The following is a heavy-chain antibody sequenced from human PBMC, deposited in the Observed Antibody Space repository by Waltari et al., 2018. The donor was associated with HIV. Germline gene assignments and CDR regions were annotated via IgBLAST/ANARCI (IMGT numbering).Heavy chain of an antibody. V-gene: IGHV3-23*01. CDR2: ISVSCSST. CDR1: GFTFSPHA. D-gene: IGHD6-6*01. Sequence: EVQLLESGGGLVQPGGSLRLSCAAPGFTFSPHALSWGRQAPGKGLELFLSISVSCSSTYYEESIEGRFTISRDNSKNTLYLKMNILRAEDTAAYYCAKVPQYISSSIYYYGMDVWGQGTTVTVSS. CDR3: AKVPQYISSSIYYYGMDV. J-gene: IGHJ6*02.